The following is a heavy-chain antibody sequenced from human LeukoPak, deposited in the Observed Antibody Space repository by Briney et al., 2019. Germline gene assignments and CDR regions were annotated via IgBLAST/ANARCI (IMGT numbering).Heavy chain of an antibody. Sequence: SETLSLTCAVYGGSFSGYYWSWIRQPPGKGLEWIGEINHSGSTNYNPSLKSRVTISVDTSKNQFSLKLSSVTAADTAVYYCAREPLDSPFDFWGQGTLVTVSS. CDR2: INHSGST. V-gene: IGHV4-34*01. D-gene: IGHD1-1*01. J-gene: IGHJ4*02. CDR3: AREPLDSPFDF. CDR1: GGSFSGYY.